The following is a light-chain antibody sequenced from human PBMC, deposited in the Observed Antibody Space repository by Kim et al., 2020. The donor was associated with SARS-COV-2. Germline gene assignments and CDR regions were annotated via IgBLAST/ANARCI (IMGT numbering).Light chain of an antibody. J-gene: IGLJ2*01. CDR3: YSAADNNVV. Sequence: SVCPAQTARFTCSGGVLAKQYARWFQQRPAQAPVLVIYKDSERPSAIPERFSGSSSGTTVTLTISGAQVEDEADYYCYSAADNNVVFGGGTQLTVL. V-gene: IGLV3-27*01. CDR1: VLAKQY. CDR2: KDS.